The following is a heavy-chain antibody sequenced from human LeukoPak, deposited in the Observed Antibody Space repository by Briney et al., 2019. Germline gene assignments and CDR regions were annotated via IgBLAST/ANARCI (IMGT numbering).Heavy chain of an antibody. CDR1: GFSISTYD. V-gene: IGHV3-30*02. J-gene: IGHJ4*02. CDR2: IRYDGSNK. D-gene: IGHD1-1*01. CDR3: AKEYNYYFDY. Sequence: GGSLRLSCAASGFSISTYDMHWDRQAPGKGLEWVTVIRYDGSNKYYADSVKGRFTISRDNSKNTVYLQMNSLRAEDTAVYYCAKEYNYYFDYWGQGTLVTVSS.